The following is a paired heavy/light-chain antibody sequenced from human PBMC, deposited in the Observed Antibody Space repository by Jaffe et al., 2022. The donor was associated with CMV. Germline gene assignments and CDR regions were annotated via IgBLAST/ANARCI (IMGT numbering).Light chain of an antibody. Sequence: QSVLTQPPSVSGAPGQRVTISCTGSSSNIGAGYDVHWYQQLPGIAPKLLIYANSNRPSGVPDRFSGSKSGTSASLAITGLQAEDEADYYCQSYDSSLGVFGTGTKVTVL. V-gene: IGLV1-40*01. J-gene: IGLJ1*01. CDR3: QSYDSSLGV. CDR2: ANS. CDR1: SSNIGAGYD.
Heavy chain of an antibody. CDR2: IYSNGNT. Sequence: EVQLVESGGGLIQPGGSLRLSCAASGFSVSSNYMGWVRQAPGKGLEWVSVIYSNGNTHYTDSVKGRFTISRDNSKNTLYLQMNSLKVEDTAAYYCARVQYSAGWYFDLWGRGTLVTVSS. CDR1: GFSVSSNY. V-gene: IGHV3-53*01. J-gene: IGHJ2*01. D-gene: IGHD2-15*01. CDR3: ARVQYSAGWYFDL.